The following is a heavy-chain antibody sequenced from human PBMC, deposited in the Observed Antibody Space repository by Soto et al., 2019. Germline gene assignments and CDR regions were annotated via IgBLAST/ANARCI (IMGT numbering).Heavy chain of an antibody. D-gene: IGHD1-1*01. CDR1: GGSISSSSYY. J-gene: IGHJ4*02. V-gene: IGHV4-39*07. CDR2: VNHGGTS. Sequence: PSETLSLTCTVSGGSISSSSYYWAWVRQPPGKGLEWIGEVNHGGTSNYNPSLKSRAIISVDTSKNQFSLQLTSVTAADKALYFCARHDNMTLGLTYSDFWGQGTLVTVSS. CDR3: ARHDNMTLGLTYSDF.